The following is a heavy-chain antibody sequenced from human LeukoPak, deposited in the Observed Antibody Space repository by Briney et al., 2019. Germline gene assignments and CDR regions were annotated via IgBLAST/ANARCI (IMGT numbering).Heavy chain of an antibody. V-gene: IGHV1-46*01. D-gene: IGHD2-2*01. J-gene: IGHJ4*02. CDR1: GYTFTSYY. Sequence: ASVNVSCKASGYTFTSYYMHWVRQAPGQGLEWMGIINPSGGSTSYAQKFQGRVTMTRDTSTSTVYMELSSLRSEDTAVYYCARDRRRLVPATAPDYWGQGTLVTVSS. CDR2: INPSGGST. CDR3: ARDRRRLVPATAPDY.